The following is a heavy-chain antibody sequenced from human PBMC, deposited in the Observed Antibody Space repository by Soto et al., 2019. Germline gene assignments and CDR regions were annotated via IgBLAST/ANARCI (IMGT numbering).Heavy chain of an antibody. CDR3: AKDLSGYYGSGTYWDY. D-gene: IGHD3-10*01. CDR2: ISWNSEYI. J-gene: IGHJ4*02. V-gene: IGHV3-9*01. Sequence: EVQLVESGGDLVQPGRSLRLSCPASGFTFDDYAMHWVRQAPGKGLEWVSGISWNSEYIAYADSVKGRFTISRDNAKNSVYLQMNSLRAEDTALYYCAKDLSGYYGSGTYWDYWGQGTLVTVSS. CDR1: GFTFDDYA.